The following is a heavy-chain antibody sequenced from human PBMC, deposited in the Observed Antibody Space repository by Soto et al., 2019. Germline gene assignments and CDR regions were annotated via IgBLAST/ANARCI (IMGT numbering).Heavy chain of an antibody. V-gene: IGHV3-15*01. CDR3: TTDPPPQGWYYYDSGNAFDI. D-gene: IGHD3-22*01. CDR1: GFTFSNAW. CDR2: IKSKTDGGTT. Sequence: PGGSLRLSCAASGFTFSNAWMSWVRQAPGKGLEWVGRIKSKTDGGTTDYAAPVKGRFTISRDDSKNTLYLQMNSLKTEDTAVYYCTTDPPPQGWYYYDSGNAFDIWGQGTMVTVSS. J-gene: IGHJ3*02.